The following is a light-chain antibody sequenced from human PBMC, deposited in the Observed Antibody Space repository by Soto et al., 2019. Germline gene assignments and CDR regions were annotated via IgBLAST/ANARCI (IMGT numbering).Light chain of an antibody. CDR3: QQSYTPQYT. J-gene: IGKJ2*01. Sequence: DIQMTQSPSSLSASIGDRVTITCRASQSVTSYLNWYQQKPGKAPTLLIYAASSLHSGVPSRFRGGGAVTDFTRTISSLQPEDFATYYCQQSYTPQYTFGQGTKLEIK. V-gene: IGKV1-39*01. CDR1: QSVTSY. CDR2: AAS.